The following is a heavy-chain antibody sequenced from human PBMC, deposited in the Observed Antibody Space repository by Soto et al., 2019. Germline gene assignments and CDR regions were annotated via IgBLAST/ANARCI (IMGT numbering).Heavy chain of an antibody. J-gene: IGHJ6*02. D-gene: IGHD3-3*01. CDR3: ARGIKGYYDFWSGYTPDYYYYGMDV. CDR2: ISAYNGNT. Sequence: QVQLVQSGAEVKKPGASVKVSCKASGYTFTSYGISWVRQAPGQGLEWMGWISAYNGNTNYAQKLQGRVTMTTDTYTSTAYMELRSLRSDDTAVYYCARGIKGYYDFWSGYTPDYYYYGMDVWGQGTTVTVSS. CDR1: GYTFTSYG. V-gene: IGHV1-18*04.